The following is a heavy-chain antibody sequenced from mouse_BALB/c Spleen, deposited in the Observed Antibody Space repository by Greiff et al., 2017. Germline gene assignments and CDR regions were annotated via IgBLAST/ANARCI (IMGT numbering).Heavy chain of an antibody. CDR1: GYSITSDYA. CDR3: ASPYGNYYAMDY. Sequence: EVKLLESGPGLVKPSQSLSLTCTVTGYSITSDYAWNWIRQFPGNKLEWMGYISYSGSTSYNPSLKSRISITRDTSKNQFFLQLNSVTTEDTATYYCASPYGNYYAMDYWGQGTSVTVSS. CDR2: ISYSGST. J-gene: IGHJ4*01. D-gene: IGHD2-1*01. V-gene: IGHV3-2*02.